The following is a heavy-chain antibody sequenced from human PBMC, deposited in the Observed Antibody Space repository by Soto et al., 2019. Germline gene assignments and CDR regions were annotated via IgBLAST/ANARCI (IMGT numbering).Heavy chain of an antibody. J-gene: IGHJ4*02. CDR3: ASPGYSSSPRHTPPFDY. CDR1: GGTFSSYA. V-gene: IGHV1-69*12. Sequence: QVQLVQSGAEVKKPGSSVKVSCKASGGTFSSYAISWVRQAPGQGLEWMGGIIPIFGTANYAQKFQGRVTVIAEEPASTAYMELSSLRSEDTAGDYCASPGYSSSPRHTPPFDYWGQGTLVTVSS. CDR2: IIPIFGTA. D-gene: IGHD6-13*01.